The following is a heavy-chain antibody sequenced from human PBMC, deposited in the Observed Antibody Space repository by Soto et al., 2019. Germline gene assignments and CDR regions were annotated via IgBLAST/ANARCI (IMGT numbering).Heavy chain of an antibody. J-gene: IGHJ5*02. D-gene: IGHD3-22*01. V-gene: IGHV4-4*02. CDR2: IYHSGST. Sequence: QVQLQESGPGLVKPSGTLSLTCAVSGGSISSSNWWSWVRQPPGKGLEWIGEIYHSGSTNYNPTLKSRVTISVDKSKNQFSLKLSSVTAADTAVYYCARVTHSGYPYFAGWFDPWGQGTLVTVSS. CDR1: GGSISSSNW. CDR3: ARVTHSGYPYFAGWFDP.